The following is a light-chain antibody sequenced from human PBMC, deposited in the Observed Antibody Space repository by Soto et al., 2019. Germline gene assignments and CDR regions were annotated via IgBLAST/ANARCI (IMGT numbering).Light chain of an antibody. J-gene: IGKJ1*01. Sequence: DIQMTQSPPSLSASVGDRVTITCRASQSIGTYLNWYQEKPGKAPKVLIFAASNLERGVPSRFGGSGSRTDFTLTISSLQREDLDTYYCPQSYTTPWAVGQGTKVEIK. V-gene: IGKV1-39*01. CDR1: QSIGTY. CDR3: PQSYTTPWA. CDR2: AAS.